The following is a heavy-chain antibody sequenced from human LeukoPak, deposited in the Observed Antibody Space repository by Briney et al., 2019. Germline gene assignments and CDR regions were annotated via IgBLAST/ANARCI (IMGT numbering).Heavy chain of an antibody. CDR1: GASISSYY. V-gene: IGHV4-59*08. J-gene: IGHJ5*02. D-gene: IGHD1-1*01. CDR2: IYHSGST. Sequence: SETLSLTCSVSGASISSYYWSWIRQPPGKGLEWIGYIYHSGSTKYNPSLKSRVAISVDTSKNQFSLKLNSVTAADTAVYYCARKRLRFDPWGQGTLVTVSS. CDR3: ARKRLRFDP.